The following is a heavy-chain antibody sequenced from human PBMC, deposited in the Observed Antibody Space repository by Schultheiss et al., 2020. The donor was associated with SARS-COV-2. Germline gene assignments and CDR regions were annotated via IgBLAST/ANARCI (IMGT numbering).Heavy chain of an antibody. D-gene: IGHD3-16*01. CDR2: ISSSSSYI. Sequence: GGSLRLSCAASGFTFSSYGMHWVRQAPGKGLEWVSSISSSSSYIYYADSVKGRFTISRDTSKNTLDLQMTSLRAEDTAMYYCAKERGGGGRGPFDSWGQGTLVTVSS. CDR3: AKERGGGGRGPFDS. CDR1: GFTFSSYG. J-gene: IGHJ4*02. V-gene: IGHV3-21*04.